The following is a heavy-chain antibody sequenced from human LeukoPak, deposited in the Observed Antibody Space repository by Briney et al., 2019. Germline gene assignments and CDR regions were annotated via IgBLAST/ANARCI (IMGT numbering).Heavy chain of an antibody. CDR3: ARDGVYYDSSGYPYPYGMDV. V-gene: IGHV1-18*01. Sequence: GASVKVSCKASGYTFTSYGISWVRQAPGQGLEWMGWISAYNGNTNYAQKLQGRVTMTTDTSTSTVYMELSSLRSEDTAVYYCARDGVYYDSSGYPYPYGMDVWGQGTTVTVSS. CDR1: GYTFTSYG. D-gene: IGHD3-22*01. J-gene: IGHJ6*02. CDR2: ISAYNGNT.